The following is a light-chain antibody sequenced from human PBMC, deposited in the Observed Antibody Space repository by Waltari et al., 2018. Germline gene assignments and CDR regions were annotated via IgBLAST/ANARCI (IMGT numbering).Light chain of an antibody. CDR3: QQANSFPLT. CDR1: LGIKTW. CDR2: AAS. V-gene: IGKV1D-12*01. J-gene: IGKJ4*01. Sequence: TCRASLGIKTWLAWYQKKPGKAPKLLIYAASSLHSGVPSRFGGSGSGTDFTLTIDSLQPEDFATYYCQQANSFPLTFGGGTKVEI.